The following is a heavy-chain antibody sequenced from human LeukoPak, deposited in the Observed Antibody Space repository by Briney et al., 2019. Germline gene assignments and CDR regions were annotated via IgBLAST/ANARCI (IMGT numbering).Heavy chain of an antibody. CDR1: GYTFTGYY. CDR2: INPNSGGT. Sequence: ASVKVSCKASGYTFTGYYMHWVRQAPGQGLEWMGWINPNSGGTNYAQKFQGRVTMTRDTSISTAYMELSRLRSDDTAVYYCARGPLFGEHGQQLVRWGQGTLVTVSS. D-gene: IGHD6-13*01. J-gene: IGHJ4*02. V-gene: IGHV1-2*02. CDR3: ARGPLFGEHGQQLVR.